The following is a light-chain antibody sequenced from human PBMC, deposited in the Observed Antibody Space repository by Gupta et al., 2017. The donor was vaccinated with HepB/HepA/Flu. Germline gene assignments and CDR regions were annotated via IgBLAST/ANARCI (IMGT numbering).Light chain of an antibody. CDR1: QDISNY. J-gene: IGKJ5*01. Sequence: DIQMTQSPSSLSASVGDRVTITCQASQDISNYLNWYQQKPGKAPKVLIYDASNWETGVTSRFSGSGSGKDFTFTISSRQQEDIAAYYGQQYENLPLITFGHGTQLEIK. CDR3: QQYENLPLIT. V-gene: IGKV1-33*01. CDR2: DAS.